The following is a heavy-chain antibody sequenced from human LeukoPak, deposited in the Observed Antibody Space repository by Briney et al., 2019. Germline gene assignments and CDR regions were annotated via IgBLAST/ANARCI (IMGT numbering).Heavy chain of an antibody. J-gene: IGHJ3*02. CDR1: GFTFSSYA. CDR2: ISGSGGST. CDR3: AKDQCSSTSCLLDAFDI. Sequence: GGSLRLSCAASGFTFSSYAMSWVRQAPGKGLEWVSAISGSGGSTYYADSVKGRFTISRDNSKNTLYLQMNSLRAEDTAVYYCAKDQCSSTSCLLDAFDIWGQGTMVTVS. D-gene: IGHD2-2*01. V-gene: IGHV3-23*01.